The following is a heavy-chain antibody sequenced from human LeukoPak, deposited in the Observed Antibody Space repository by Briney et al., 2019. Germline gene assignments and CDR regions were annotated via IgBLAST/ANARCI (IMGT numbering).Heavy chain of an antibody. D-gene: IGHD1-26*01. CDR2: IGDTT. CDR3: AKAFAFVGANFFDY. V-gene: IGHV3-23*01. J-gene: IGHJ4*02. CDR1: GFTFSVYA. Sequence: GSLRLSCAASGFTFSVYAMSWVRQAPGKGLEWVSAIGDTTYYADSVEGRFTISRDNSKNTLYLQMNSLRAEDAAIYYCAKAFAFVGANFFDYWGQGTLVTVSS.